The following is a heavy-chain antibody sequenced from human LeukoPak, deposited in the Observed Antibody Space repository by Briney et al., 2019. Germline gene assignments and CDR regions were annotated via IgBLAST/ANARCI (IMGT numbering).Heavy chain of an antibody. CDR3: ARDYFDSSDYPQTYYYYYMDV. J-gene: IGHJ6*03. V-gene: IGHV3-21*01. CDR2: ISSTSTFI. Sequence: GGSLRLSCAASGFTFSRYSMNWVRQAPGKGLEWGASISSTSTFIYSADSVKGRFTIYRDTAKTSLFLQMNSLRAEDTAIYYCARDYFDSSDYPQTYYYYYMDVWGKGTTVTVSS. D-gene: IGHD3-22*01. CDR1: GFTFSRYS.